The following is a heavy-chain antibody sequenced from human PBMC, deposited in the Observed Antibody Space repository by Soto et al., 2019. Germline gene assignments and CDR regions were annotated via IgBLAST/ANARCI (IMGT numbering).Heavy chain of an antibody. J-gene: IGHJ5*02. CDR3: ARAQQSHCFDP. CDR1: GGSISSSGYY. V-gene: IGHV4-31*03. CDR2: IYYSGST. Sequence: PSETLSLTCTISGGSISSSGYYWSWIRQHPGKGLEWIGYIYYSGSTYYNPSLKSRVTISVHTSKIQFSLKLSSVTAADTAVYYCARAQQSHCFDPRGPGTLVTVSS. D-gene: IGHD6-13*01.